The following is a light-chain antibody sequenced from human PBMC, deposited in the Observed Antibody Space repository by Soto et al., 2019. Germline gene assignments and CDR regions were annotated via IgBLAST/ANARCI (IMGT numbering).Light chain of an antibody. CDR1: QGISNI. CDR3: QQYHRTPRT. Sequence: AIRMTQSPFSLSASIGDRVTITCWASQGISNILAWYQQKPTKAPRFFIHYASSLQAGFPSRFSGSGSGTDYIVSISSLHPEDFPSYNCQQYHRTPRTFGQGTKLEI. V-gene: IGKV1D-43*01. CDR2: YAS. J-gene: IGKJ2*01.